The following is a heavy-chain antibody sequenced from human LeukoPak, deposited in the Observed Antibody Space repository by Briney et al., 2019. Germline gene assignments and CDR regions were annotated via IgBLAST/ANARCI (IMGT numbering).Heavy chain of an antibody. CDR2: INPSGGST. V-gene: IGHV1-46*01. CDR1: GYTFTSYY. J-gene: IGHJ4*02. Sequence: ASVKVSCKASGYTFTSYYMHWVRQAPGQGLEWMGIINPSGGSTSYAQKFQGRDTMTRDTSTSTVYMELSSLRSEDTAVYYCARWMRTGIFDYWGQGTLVTVSS. CDR3: ARWMRTGIFDY. D-gene: IGHD7-27*01.